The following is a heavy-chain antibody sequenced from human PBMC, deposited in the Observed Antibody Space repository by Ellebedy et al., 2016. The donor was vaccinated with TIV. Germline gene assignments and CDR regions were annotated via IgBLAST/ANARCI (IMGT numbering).Heavy chain of an antibody. CDR3: ARGLRGSYSYYYYYMDV. V-gene: IGHV4-38-2*02. CDR1: GYSISTGSY. D-gene: IGHD1-26*01. J-gene: IGHJ6*03. CDR2: IYHSGTT. Sequence: SETLSLTCTVSGYSISTGSYWGWLRQPPGKGLEWIGTIYHSGTTYYNPSLESRVTMSIDTSKNQFSLKLSSVTAADTAVYYCARGLRGSYSYYYYYMDVWGKGTTVTVSS.